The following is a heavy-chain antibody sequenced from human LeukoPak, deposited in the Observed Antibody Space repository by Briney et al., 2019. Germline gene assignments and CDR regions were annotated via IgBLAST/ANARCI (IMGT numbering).Heavy chain of an antibody. Sequence: PSETLSLTCSVSGGSISSSSYYWGWIRQPPGKELEWIGEINPSGSTNYNPSLKSRVTISVDTSKNQFSLELSSVTAADMAVYYCARNSLNFDYWGQGTLVTVSS. CDR1: GGSISSSSYY. CDR3: ARNSLNFDY. CDR2: INPSGST. D-gene: IGHD5-18*01. V-gene: IGHV4-39*07. J-gene: IGHJ4*02.